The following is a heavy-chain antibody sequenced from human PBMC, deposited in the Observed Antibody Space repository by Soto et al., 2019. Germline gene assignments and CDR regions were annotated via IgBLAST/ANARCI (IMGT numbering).Heavy chain of an antibody. CDR3: AKDRDRSSSFDE. CDR1: GFTFSRNG. V-gene: IGHV3-30*18. D-gene: IGHD6-6*01. Sequence: QIQLVESGGGVVQPGRSLRLSCTASGFTFSRNGMHWVRQAPGKGLEWVAVITHDRRNIYYADSVKGRFTMSRDNSKNTQSLEMGSLTAEDTAVYLFAKDRDRSSSFDEWGHATLVTVSS. CDR2: ITHDRRNI. J-gene: IGHJ4*01.